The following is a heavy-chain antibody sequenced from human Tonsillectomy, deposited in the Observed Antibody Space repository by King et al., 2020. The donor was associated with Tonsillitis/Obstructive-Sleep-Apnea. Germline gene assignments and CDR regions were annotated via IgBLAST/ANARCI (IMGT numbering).Heavy chain of an antibody. J-gene: IGHJ4*02. CDR1: VGSFSGYY. Sequence: VQLQQWGAGLLKPSETLSLTCAVYVGSFSGYYWSWIRQPPGKGLEWIGEINHSGSTNYNPSLKSRVTISVDTSKNQFSLKLSSVTAADTAVYYCARYCHYYFDYWGQGTLVTVSS. CDR3: ARYCHYYFDY. V-gene: IGHV4-34*01. CDR2: INHSGST. D-gene: IGHD2-21*02.